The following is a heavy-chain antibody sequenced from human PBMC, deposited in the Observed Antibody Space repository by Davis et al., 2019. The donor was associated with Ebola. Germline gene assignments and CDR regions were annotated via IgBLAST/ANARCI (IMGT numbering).Heavy chain of an antibody. J-gene: IGHJ6*04. Sequence: MPSETLSLTCTVSGGSVSSGSYYWSWIRQPPGKGLEWIGYIYYSGSTNYNPSLKSRVTISVDTSKNQFSLKLSSVTAADTAVYYCARGGWVWFGELLYYYYGMDVWGKGTTVTVSS. CDR2: IYYSGST. CDR3: ARGGWVWFGELLYYYYGMDV. CDR1: GGSVSSGSYY. D-gene: IGHD3-10*01. V-gene: IGHV4-61*01.